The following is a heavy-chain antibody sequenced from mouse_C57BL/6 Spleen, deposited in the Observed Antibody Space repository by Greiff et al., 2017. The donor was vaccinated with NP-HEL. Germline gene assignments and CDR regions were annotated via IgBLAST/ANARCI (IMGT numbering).Heavy chain of an antibody. V-gene: IGHV1-82*01. CDR3: ARRYDLRDFDS. CDR2: IYPGDGDT. CDR1: GYAFSSSW. J-gene: IGHJ2*01. Sequence: VQLQESGPELVKPGASVKISCKASGYAFSSSWMNWVKQRPGKGLEWIGRIYPGDGDTNYNGKFKGKATLTADKSSSTAYMQLSSLTSEDSAVYFCARRYDLRDFDSWGQGTTLTVSS. D-gene: IGHD2-3*01.